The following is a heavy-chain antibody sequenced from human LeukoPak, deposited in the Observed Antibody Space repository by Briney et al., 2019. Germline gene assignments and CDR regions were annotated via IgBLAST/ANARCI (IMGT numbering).Heavy chain of an antibody. J-gene: IGHJ5*02. D-gene: IGHD1-1*01. CDR3: ARGKLERPNWFDP. CDR1: GYTFTGYY. Sequence: GASVKVSCKASGYTFTGYYMHWVRQAPGQGLEWTGWINPNSGGTNYAQKFQGWVTMTRDTSISTAYMELSRLRSDDTAVYYCARGKLERPNWFDPWGQGTLVTVPS. CDR2: INPNSGGT. V-gene: IGHV1-2*04.